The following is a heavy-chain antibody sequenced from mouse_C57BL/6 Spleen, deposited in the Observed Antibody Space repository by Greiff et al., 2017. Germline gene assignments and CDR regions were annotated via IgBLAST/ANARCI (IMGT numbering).Heavy chain of an antibody. D-gene: IGHD1-1*01. J-gene: IGHJ1*03. CDR3: ARIYYCGSSFCYFDV. CDR2: IYPGDGDT. V-gene: IGHV1-82*01. Sequence: VQLQQSGPELVKPGASVKISCKASGYAFSSSWMNWVKQRPGKGLEWIGRIYPGDGDTNYNGKFKGKATLTADKSSSTAYMQLSSLTSEDSAVYFCARIYYCGSSFCYFDVWATGTTVTVPS. CDR1: GYAFSSSW.